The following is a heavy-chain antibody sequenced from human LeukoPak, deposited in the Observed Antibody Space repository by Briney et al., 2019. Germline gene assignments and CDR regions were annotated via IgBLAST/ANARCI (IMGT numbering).Heavy chain of an antibody. V-gene: IGHV3-30-3*01. CDR2: ISYDGSNK. D-gene: IGHD3-22*01. CDR3: AREPLSRDYYDSSGFDY. J-gene: IGHJ4*02. Sequence: PGGSLRLSCAASRFTFSSYAMHWVRQAPGKGLEWVAVISYDGSNKYYADSVKGRFTISRDNSKNTLYLQMNSLRAEDTAVYYCAREPLSRDYYDSSGFDYWGQGTLVTVSS. CDR1: RFTFSSYA.